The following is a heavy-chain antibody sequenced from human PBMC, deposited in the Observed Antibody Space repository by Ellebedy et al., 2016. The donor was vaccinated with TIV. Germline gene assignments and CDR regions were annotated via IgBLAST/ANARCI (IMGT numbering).Heavy chain of an antibody. D-gene: IGHD6-19*01. CDR1: GYTFTGYY. J-gene: IGHJ4*02. Sequence: ASVKVSCKASGYTFTGYYMHWVRQAPGQGLEWMGWINPNSGGTNYAQKFQGRVTMTRDTSISTAYMELSRPKSDDTAVYYCARGGGRGWYAFDYWGQGTLVTVSS. CDR2: INPNSGGT. CDR3: ARGGGRGWYAFDY. V-gene: IGHV1-2*02.